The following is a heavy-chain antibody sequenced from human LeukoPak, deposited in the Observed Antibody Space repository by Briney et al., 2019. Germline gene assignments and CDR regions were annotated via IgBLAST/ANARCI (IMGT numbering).Heavy chain of an antibody. V-gene: IGHV4-39*01. CDR1: GGSISSSTYY. J-gene: IGHJ4*02. D-gene: IGHD6-6*01. Sequence: SETLSLTCTVSGGSISSSTYYWGWIRQPPGKGLEWIGSIYYTGSTYYNPSLKSRVTISVDTSKNQFSLKLSSVTAADTAVYYCARSLPGGGQLDDYWGQGTLVTVSS. CDR2: IYYTGST. CDR3: ARSLPGGGQLDDY.